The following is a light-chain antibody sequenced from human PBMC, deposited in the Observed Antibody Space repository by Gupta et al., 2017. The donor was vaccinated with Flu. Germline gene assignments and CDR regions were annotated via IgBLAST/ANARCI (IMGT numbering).Light chain of an antibody. J-gene: IGKJ3*01. Sequence: GTLSLSPGATATLSCRASASVSIRFFACYHQKPGRAPRLLLYFTSIRATRILDAFSGSSSSTAFTLTISRLVPPDFAVHYCCQEGNSPRAFGGGTKVDIK. CDR1: ASVSIRF. V-gene: IGKV3-20*01. CDR3: CQEGNSPRA. CDR2: FTS.